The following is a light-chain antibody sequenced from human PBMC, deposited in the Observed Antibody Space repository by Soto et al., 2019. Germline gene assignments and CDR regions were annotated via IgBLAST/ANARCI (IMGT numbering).Light chain of an antibody. CDR2: DAS. V-gene: IGKV3-11*01. CDR1: QSVSRN. CDR3: QQRRNWAT. J-gene: IGKJ3*01. Sequence: EIVLTQSPATLCVSPGERATLSCRASQSVSRNLAWYQQKPGQXPXXLIYDASNRATGIPARFSGSGSVTLFTLTISSLEPEDFAVDDCQQRRNWATFGPGTKVDIK.